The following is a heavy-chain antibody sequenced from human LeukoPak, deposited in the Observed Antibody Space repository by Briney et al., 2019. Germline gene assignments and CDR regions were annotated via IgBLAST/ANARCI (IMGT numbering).Heavy chain of an antibody. CDR3: ARDYKYAFDN. Sequence: GGSLRLSCAGPGFTFSDYYMSWIRQAPGKGLEWISYISSTSIVMYYADSVKGRFTISGDKAKNSLYLQMNSLRVEDTAVYYCARDYKYAFDNWGQGTLVTVSS. D-gene: IGHD5-24*01. CDR2: ISSTSIVM. V-gene: IGHV3-11*04. CDR1: GFTFSDYY. J-gene: IGHJ4*02.